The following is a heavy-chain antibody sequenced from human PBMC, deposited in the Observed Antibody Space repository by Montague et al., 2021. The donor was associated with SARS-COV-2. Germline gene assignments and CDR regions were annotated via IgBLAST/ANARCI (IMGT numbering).Heavy chain of an antibody. CDR3: ASAPVGGPWYAGMDA. V-gene: IGHV4-4*07. CDR1: GGSITSYY. J-gene: IGHJ6*02. Sequence: SETLSLTCTVSGGSITSYYWSWIRQPARKGLECIGLIYTSGSTNYNPSLKSRVTISVDTSKRQFSLTMTSMTAADTALYFCASAPVGGPWYAGMDAWGQGTMVTVS. CDR2: IYTSGST. D-gene: IGHD1-26*01.